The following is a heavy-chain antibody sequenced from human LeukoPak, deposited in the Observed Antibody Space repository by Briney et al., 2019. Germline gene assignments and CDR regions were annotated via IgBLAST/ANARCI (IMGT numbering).Heavy chain of an antibody. D-gene: IGHD2-2*01. CDR3: ARAWVVPAAPNWFDP. Sequence: ASVRVSCKASGYTFTGYYMHWVRQAPGQGLEWMGWINPNSGGTNYAQKFQGRVTMTRHTSISTAYMELSRLRSDDTAVYYCARAWVVPAAPNWFDPWGQGTLVTVSS. CDR1: GYTFTGYY. J-gene: IGHJ5*02. V-gene: IGHV1-2*02. CDR2: INPNSGGT.